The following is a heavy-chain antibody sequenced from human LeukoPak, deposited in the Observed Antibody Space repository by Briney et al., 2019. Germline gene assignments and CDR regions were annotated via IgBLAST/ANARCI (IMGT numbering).Heavy chain of an antibody. Sequence: PSETLSLTCTVSGGSISSYYWSWIQQPAGKGLEWVGRIYTSGSTNYNPSLKSRVTMSVDTSKNQFSLKLSSVTAADTAVYYCARGTRSIQLWLWYFDLWGRGTLVTVSS. J-gene: IGHJ2*01. CDR1: GGSISSYY. CDR2: IYTSGST. V-gene: IGHV4-4*07. CDR3: ARGTRSIQLWLWYFDL. D-gene: IGHD5-18*01.